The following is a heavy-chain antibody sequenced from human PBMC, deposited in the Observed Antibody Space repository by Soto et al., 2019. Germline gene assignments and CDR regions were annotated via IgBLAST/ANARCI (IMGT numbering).Heavy chain of an antibody. Sequence: ASVKVSCKASGGTFSSYAISWVRQAPGQGLEWMGGIIPIFGIANYAQKFQGRVTITADKSTSTAYMELSSLGSEDTAVYYCASYYGSGSYYNYYYYYMDVWGKGTTVTVSS. V-gene: IGHV1-69*10. J-gene: IGHJ6*03. CDR3: ASYYGSGSYYNYYYYYMDV. CDR2: IIPIFGIA. D-gene: IGHD3-10*01. CDR1: GGTFSSYA.